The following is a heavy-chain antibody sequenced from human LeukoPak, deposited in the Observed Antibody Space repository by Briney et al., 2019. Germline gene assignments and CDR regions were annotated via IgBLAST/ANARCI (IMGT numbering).Heavy chain of an antibody. CDR2: IIPIFGTA. CDR3: ARLSGVIDAFDI. J-gene: IGHJ3*02. Sequence: SVKVSCKASGGTFSSYAISCVRQAPGQGLEWMGGIIPIFGTANYAQKFQGRVTITTDESTSTAYMELSSLRSEDTAVYYCARLSGVIDAFDIWGQGTMVTVSS. D-gene: IGHD2/OR15-2a*01. CDR1: GGTFSSYA. V-gene: IGHV1-69*05.